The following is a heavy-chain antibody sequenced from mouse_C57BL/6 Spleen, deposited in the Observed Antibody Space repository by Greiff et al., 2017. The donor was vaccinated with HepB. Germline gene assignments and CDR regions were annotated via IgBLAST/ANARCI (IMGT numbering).Heavy chain of an antibody. CDR1: GYSITSGYY. Sequence: EVKLMESGPGLVKPSQSLSLTCSVTGYSITSGYYWNWIRQFPGNKLEWMGYISYDGSNNYNPSLKNRISITRDTSKNQFFLKLNSVTTEDTATYYCASTIYYYGSSYGYWGQGTTLTVSS. CDR2: ISYDGSN. V-gene: IGHV3-6*01. D-gene: IGHD1-1*01. CDR3: ASTIYYYGSSYGY. J-gene: IGHJ2*01.